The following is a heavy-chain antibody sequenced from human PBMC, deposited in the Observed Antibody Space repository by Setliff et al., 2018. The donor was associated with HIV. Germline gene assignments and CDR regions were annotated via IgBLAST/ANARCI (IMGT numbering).Heavy chain of an antibody. CDR2: VYSTGST. J-gene: IGHJ4*02. Sequence: LSLTCTVSGDFFSSDYYWGWIRQSPGKGLEWIGYVYSTGSTNSKSSLKSRVTISVDTSKNQFSLKMNSVTPADTAVYYCARGIESFWSGYVRWGQGTLVTVSS. CDR3: ARGIESFWSGYVR. D-gene: IGHD3-3*01. V-gene: IGHV4-61*01. CDR1: GDFFSSDYY.